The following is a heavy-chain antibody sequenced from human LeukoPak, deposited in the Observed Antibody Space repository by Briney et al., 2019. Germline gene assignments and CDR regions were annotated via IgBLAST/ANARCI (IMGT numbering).Heavy chain of an antibody. CDR1: GGSISSSSYY. V-gene: IGHV4-39*01. J-gene: IGHJ4*02. Sequence: PSDTLSLTCTVSGGSISSSSYYWGWIRQPPGKGLEWIGSIYYSGSTYYNPSLKSRVTISVDTSKNQFSLKLSSVTAADTAVYYCAKTYSSSWYFYWGQGTLVTVSS. CDR3: AKTYSSSWYFY. D-gene: IGHD6-13*01. CDR2: IYYSGST.